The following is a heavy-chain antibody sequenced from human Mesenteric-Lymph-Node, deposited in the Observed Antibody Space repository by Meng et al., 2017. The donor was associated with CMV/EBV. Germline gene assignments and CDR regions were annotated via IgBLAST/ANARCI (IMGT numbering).Heavy chain of an antibody. CDR2: ISKSGSMI. D-gene: IGHD4-11*01. J-gene: IGHJ4*02. V-gene: IGHV3-11*04. CDR3: ARGAYSNSSPIDY. CDR1: GFTFSDYY. Sequence: GESLKISCAASGFTFSDYYMAWIRQAPGRGLMWVSYISKSGSMIYYADSVKGRFTISRDNSKNTLYLQMNSLRGEDTAVYYCARGAYSNSSPIDYWGQGTPVTVSS.